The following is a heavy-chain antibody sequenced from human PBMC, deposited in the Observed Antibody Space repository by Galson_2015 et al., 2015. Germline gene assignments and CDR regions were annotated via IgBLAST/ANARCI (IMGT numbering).Heavy chain of an antibody. V-gene: IGHV5-51*01. Sequence: QSGAEVKKPGESLKISCKGSGYSFPNYWIGWVRQKPGKGLEWMGTIYPGDSDIRYSPSFQGQVTISADKSITTAYLQWSSLRASDTAMYYCARSDYSRLDVWGQGTTVTVSS. CDR3: ARSDYSRLDV. D-gene: IGHD2-21*01. CDR2: IYPGDSDI. J-gene: IGHJ6*02. CDR1: GYSFPNYW.